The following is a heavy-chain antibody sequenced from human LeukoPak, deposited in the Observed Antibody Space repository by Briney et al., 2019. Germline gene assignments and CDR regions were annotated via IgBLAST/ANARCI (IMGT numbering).Heavy chain of an antibody. D-gene: IGHD6-19*01. CDR2: IKQDGSEK. J-gene: IGHJ4*02. Sequence: GGSLRLSCAASGFTFSSYWMSWVRQAPGKGLEWVANIKQDGSEKYYVDSVKGRFTISRDNAKNSLYLQMNSLRAEDTAVYYCARESSSGWYYFDYWGQGTLVTVSS. CDR3: ARESSSGWYYFDY. V-gene: IGHV3-7*01. CDR1: GFTFSSYW.